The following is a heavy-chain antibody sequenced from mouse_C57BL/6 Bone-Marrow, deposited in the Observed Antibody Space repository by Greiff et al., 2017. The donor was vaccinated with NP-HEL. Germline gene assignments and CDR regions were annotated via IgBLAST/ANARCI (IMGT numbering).Heavy chain of an antibody. V-gene: IGHV7-3*01. Sequence: EVQLVESGGGLVQPGGSLSLSCAASGFTFTDYYMSWVRQPPGKALEWLGFIRNKATGYTTEYSASVQGRFTISRDNSQSILYLQMNALRAEDSATYNCARSYYSNYEDYFDYWGQGTTLTVSS. D-gene: IGHD2-5*01. CDR3: ARSYYSNYEDYFDY. CDR1: GFTFTDYY. J-gene: IGHJ2*01. CDR2: IRNKATGYTT.